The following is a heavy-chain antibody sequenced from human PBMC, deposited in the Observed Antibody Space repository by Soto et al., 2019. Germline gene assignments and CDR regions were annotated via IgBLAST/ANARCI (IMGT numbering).Heavy chain of an antibody. V-gene: IGHV1-46*01. J-gene: IGHJ3*02. Sequence: QVQLVQSGAEVKKPGASVKVSCKASGYTFTSYYMHWVRQAPGQGLEWMGIINPSGGSTSYAQKFQGRVTMTRDTSTSTVYMELSSLRSEDTAVYYCARGGPAYCGGDCYFDAFDIWGQGTMVTVSS. D-gene: IGHD2-21*02. CDR2: INPSGGST. CDR3: ARGGPAYCGGDCYFDAFDI. CDR1: GYTFTSYY.